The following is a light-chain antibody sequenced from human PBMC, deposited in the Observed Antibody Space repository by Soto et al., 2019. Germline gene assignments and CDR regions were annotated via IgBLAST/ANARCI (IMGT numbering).Light chain of an antibody. V-gene: IGKV1-9*01. CDR3: QQLSTYPWT. J-gene: IGKJ1*01. Sequence: DIQLTQSPSLLSASVGDRVTITCRASQGISSSLAWYQQKPGEAPNLLIYAASTLQSGVPSRFSGSGSGTEFTLTISSLQPEDFATYSCQQLSTYPWTFGQGTKVEI. CDR1: QGISSS. CDR2: AAS.